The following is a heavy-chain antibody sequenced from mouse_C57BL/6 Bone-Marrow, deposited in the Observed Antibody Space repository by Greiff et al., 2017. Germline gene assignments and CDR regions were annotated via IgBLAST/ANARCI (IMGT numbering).Heavy chain of an antibody. CDR2: IWGVGST. CDR1: GFSLTSYG. J-gene: IGHJ3*01. Sequence: VQLQESGPGLVAPSQSLSITCTVSGFSLTSYGVDWVRQSPGKGLEWLGVIWGVGSTNYNSALKSRLSISKDNSKSQVFLKMNSLQTEDTAMYYCASVSGAWFAYWGQGTLVTVSA. CDR3: ASVSGAWFAY. V-gene: IGHV2-6*01.